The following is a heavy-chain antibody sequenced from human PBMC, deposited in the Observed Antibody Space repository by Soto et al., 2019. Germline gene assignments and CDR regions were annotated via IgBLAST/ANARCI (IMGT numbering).Heavy chain of an antibody. V-gene: IGHV3-23*01. Sequence: GGSLRLSCAASGFTFSSYAMSWVRQTPGKGLEWVSGVLGGGGSTFYADSVKGRFTISRDNSKNTQYVQMNSLRAEDTAIYYCARKGPPRDAFDIWGQGTMVTVS. CDR3: ARKGPPRDAFDI. CDR1: GFTFSSYA. CDR2: VLGGGGST. J-gene: IGHJ3*02.